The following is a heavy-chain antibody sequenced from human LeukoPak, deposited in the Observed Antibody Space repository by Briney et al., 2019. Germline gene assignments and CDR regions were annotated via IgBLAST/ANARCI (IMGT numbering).Heavy chain of an antibody. J-gene: IGHJ4*02. D-gene: IGHD1-26*01. CDR3: VRDSGGSYIGHY. CDR1: GYTFTSYG. Sequence: ASVKVSCKASGYTFTSYGISWVRQAPGQGLEWMGWISVYKGNTNYAQKLQGRVIMTTDTSTSTAYMELRSLRSDDTAVYYCVRDSGGSYIGHYWGQGTLVTVSS. V-gene: IGHV1-18*01. CDR2: ISVYKGNT.